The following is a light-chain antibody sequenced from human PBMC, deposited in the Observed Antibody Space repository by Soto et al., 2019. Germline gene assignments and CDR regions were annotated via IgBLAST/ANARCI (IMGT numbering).Light chain of an antibody. J-gene: IGLJ3*02. CDR2: DDD. CDR1: SIGSKN. Sequence: SYELTQPPSVSVAPGQTATITCGGDSIGSKNVHWYQQRPGQAPVLVVYDDDDRPSGIPERFSGSNSGNTATLTITRVGAGDEADFYCQVWDSSDHAVFGGGTQLTVL. CDR3: QVWDSSDHAV. V-gene: IGLV3-21*02.